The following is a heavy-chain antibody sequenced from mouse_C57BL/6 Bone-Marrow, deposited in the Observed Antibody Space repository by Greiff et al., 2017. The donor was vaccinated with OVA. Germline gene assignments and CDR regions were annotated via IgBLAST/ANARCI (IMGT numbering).Heavy chain of an antibody. V-gene: IGHV1-59*01. J-gene: IGHJ2*01. D-gene: IGHD1-1*01. CDR3: ARGGTTVDY. CDR1: GYTFTSYW. Sequence: QVQLQQPGAELVRPGTSVKLSCKASGYTFTSYWMHWVKQRPGQGLEWIGVIDPSDSYTNYNQKFKGKATLTVDTSSSTAYMQLSSLTSEDSAVYYCARGGTTVDYGGQGTTLTVTA. CDR2: IDPSDSYT.